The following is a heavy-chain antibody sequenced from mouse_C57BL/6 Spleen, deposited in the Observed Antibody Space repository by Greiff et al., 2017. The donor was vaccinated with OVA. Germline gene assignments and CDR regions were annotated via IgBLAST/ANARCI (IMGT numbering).Heavy chain of an antibody. J-gene: IGHJ3*01. D-gene: IGHD1-1*01. V-gene: IGHV14-4*01. Sequence: VQLQQSGAELVRPGASVKLSCTASGFNIKDDYMHWVKQRPEQGLEWIGWIDPENGDTKYASKFQGTATLTADTSSTVTYLQLSSLTSGDSAVYYCTSCYGSGGFAYWGQGTLVTVSA. CDR1: GFNIKDDY. CDR2: IDPENGDT. CDR3: TSCYGSGGFAY.